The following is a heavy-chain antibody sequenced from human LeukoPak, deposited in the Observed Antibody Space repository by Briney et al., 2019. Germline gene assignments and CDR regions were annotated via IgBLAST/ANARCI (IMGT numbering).Heavy chain of an antibody. D-gene: IGHD3-9*01. Sequence: ASVKVSCKASGYTFTGYYIHWVRQAPRQGLEWMGWINPNSGGTNYAQKFQGRVTMTRDTSISTAYMELSRLRSDDTAVYYCARDLRGTYYNIRPWGQGTLVTVSS. CDR3: ARDLRGTYYNIRP. CDR1: GYTFTGYY. CDR2: INPNSGGT. J-gene: IGHJ5*02. V-gene: IGHV1-2*02.